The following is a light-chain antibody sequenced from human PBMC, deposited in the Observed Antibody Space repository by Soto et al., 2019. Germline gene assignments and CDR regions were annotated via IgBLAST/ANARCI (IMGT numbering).Light chain of an antibody. CDR3: QQTNTFLPLT. CDR2: SAY. CDR1: QGISNW. Sequence: DIQMTQSPSSVSASVGDRVTITCRASQGISNWLAWYQQQPGKAPKLMISSAYTLQSGVPSRFSGGGSGTHFTLIISILQPEDFTTSYCQQTNTFLPLTFGGGTKVEIK. V-gene: IGKV1-12*01. J-gene: IGKJ4*01.